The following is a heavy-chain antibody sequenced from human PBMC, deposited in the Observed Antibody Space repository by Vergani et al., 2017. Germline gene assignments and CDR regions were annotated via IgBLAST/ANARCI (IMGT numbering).Heavy chain of an antibody. V-gene: IGHV3-30*02. D-gene: IGHD1-26*01. CDR3: AKKGGSLYYYGVDV. CDR2: IRYDGSNP. CDR1: GYTFGHFD. Sequence: QEQLLQSGGGVVQPGGSLRLSCIGSGYTFGHFDMHWVRQAPGKGLAWVAFIRYDGSNPQYIDSVKGRFTISRDNSKDTLFLQMNGLRPEDTGTYFCAKKGGSLYYYGVDVPGQGTTIAVSS. J-gene: IGHJ6*02.